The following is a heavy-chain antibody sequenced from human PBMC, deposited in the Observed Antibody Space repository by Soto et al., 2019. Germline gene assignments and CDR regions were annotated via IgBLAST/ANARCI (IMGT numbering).Heavy chain of an antibody. D-gene: IGHD2-2*01. CDR2: RYYSGSI. V-gene: IGHV4-39*01. CDR1: GGSISSGNYY. Sequence: PSETLSPTCTVSGGSISSGNYYWDWIRQPPGEGLEWIGSRYYSGSIYYNPSLKSRVTMSVDTAKNQFSLKLSSVTAADTAVYYCARGGLGYCATTSCYGFDHWGQGTLVTVSS. J-gene: IGHJ4*02. CDR3: ARGGLGYCATTSCYGFDH.